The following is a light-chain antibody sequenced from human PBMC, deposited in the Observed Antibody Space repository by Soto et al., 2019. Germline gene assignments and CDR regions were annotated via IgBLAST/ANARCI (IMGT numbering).Light chain of an antibody. V-gene: IGKV1-5*01. J-gene: IGKJ1*01. CDR1: QSISSW. CDR3: QQDNRYSPT. CDR2: VAS. Sequence: DIQMTKSPSTLSASVGDSVTITCRASQSISSWLAWYQQKPGKAPKLLIYVASRLESGVPSRFSVSGSGREFTLTISSLQPDDFATYYCQQDNRYSPTFGQGTKVEIK.